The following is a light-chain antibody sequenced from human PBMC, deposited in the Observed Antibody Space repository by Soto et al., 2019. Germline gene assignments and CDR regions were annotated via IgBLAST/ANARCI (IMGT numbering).Light chain of an antibody. CDR3: QQDNDWTWT. CDR2: GAS. V-gene: IGKV3-15*01. Sequence: DILLAQTPSTRSVSQWVRASLSSMASESVAGHLAWYQQKPVLAPSLLIYGASTSATGIPARFSGSGSGTEFTLTISSLQSEDFAVYYCQQDNDWTWTFGQGTEVE. CDR1: ESVAGH. J-gene: IGKJ1*01.